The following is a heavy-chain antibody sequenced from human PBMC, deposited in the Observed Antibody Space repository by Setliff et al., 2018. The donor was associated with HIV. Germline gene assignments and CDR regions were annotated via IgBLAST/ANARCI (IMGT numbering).Heavy chain of an antibody. Sequence: GSLRLSCVVSGFTVSAYYMNWVRQAPGKGLEWVSVIYSGGGGSTYHADSVKGRFTISRDTSKNMLYLQMHNLRPEDTAVYYCAREGQHLGSGSYAFDIWGQGTKVTVSS. CDR2: IYSGGGGST. CDR3: AREGQHLGSGSYAFDI. J-gene: IGHJ3*02. V-gene: IGHV3-66*02. CDR1: GFTVSAYY. D-gene: IGHD6-25*01.